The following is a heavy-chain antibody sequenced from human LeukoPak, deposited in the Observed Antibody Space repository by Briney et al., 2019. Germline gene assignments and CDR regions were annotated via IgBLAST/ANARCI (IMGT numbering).Heavy chain of an antibody. D-gene: IGHD5-12*01. CDR3: ARGYSGYDTYYFDY. CDR2: IWYDGSNK. J-gene: IGHJ4*02. V-gene: IGHV3-33*01. Sequence: GGSLRLSCAASGFTFSSYGMHWVRQAPGKGLEWVAVIWYDGSNKYYADSVKGQFTISRDNSKNTLYLQMNSLRAEDTAVYYCARGYSGYDTYYFDYWGQGTLVTVSS. CDR1: GFTFSSYG.